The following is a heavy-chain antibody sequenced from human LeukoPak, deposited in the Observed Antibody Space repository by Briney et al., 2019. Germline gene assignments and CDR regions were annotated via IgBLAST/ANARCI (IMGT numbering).Heavy chain of an antibody. CDR3: ASGYGRVASVRGTISTAPIYFPF. V-gene: IGHV4-34*01. Sequence: SETLSLTCAVYGVSFGAYYWSWIRQPPGKGLEWIGEINHGGSADYTSSVKGRVTISLDTTDQRFSLIVRSVNAEDTAVYHCASGYGRVASVRGTISTAPIYFPFWGQGSLVTVSS. J-gene: IGHJ4*02. D-gene: IGHD3-10*01. CDR1: GVSFGAYY. CDR2: INHGGSA.